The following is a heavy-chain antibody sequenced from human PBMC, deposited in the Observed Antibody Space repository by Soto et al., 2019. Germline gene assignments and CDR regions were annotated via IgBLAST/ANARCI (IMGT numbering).Heavy chain of an antibody. CDR1: GGSISSSSYY. Sequence: QLQLQESGPGLVTPSETLSLTCTVSGGSISSSSYYWRWIRQPPGKGLEWIGSIYYSGRNYYNPSLKSRVTISVDTFKAEFSLKLRSVTAGDTAVDYCVDNGYAYSDGMDVWVQGTTVAVSS. CDR3: VDNGYAYSDGMDV. CDR2: IYYSGRN. D-gene: IGHD5-12*01. J-gene: IGHJ6*02. V-gene: IGHV4-39*01.